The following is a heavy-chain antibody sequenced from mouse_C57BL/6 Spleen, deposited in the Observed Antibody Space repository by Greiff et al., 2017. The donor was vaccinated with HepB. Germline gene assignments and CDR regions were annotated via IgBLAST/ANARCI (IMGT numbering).Heavy chain of an antibody. J-gene: IGHJ2*01. CDR1: GYTFTSYW. CDR3: ARLNGSSYPYYFDY. Sequence: VQLQQSGAELVKPGASVKLSCKASGYTFTSYWMQWVKQRPGQGLEWIGEIDPSDSYTNYNQKFKGKATLTVDTSSSTAYMQISSLTSEDSAVYYCARLNGSSYPYYFDYWGQGTTLTVSS. CDR2: IDPSDSYT. D-gene: IGHD1-1*01. V-gene: IGHV1-50*01.